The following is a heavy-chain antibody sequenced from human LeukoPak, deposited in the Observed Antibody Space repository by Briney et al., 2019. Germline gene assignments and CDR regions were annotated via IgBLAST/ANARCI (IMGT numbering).Heavy chain of an antibody. CDR2: ISSSSSYI. J-gene: IGHJ4*02. CDR3: AKEGRRYFDY. Sequence: PGGSLRLSCAASGFTFSSYSMNWVRQAPGKGLEWVSSISSSSSYIYYADSVKGRFTISRDNAKNSLYLQMNSLRAEDTAVYYCAKEGRRYFDYWGQGNLVTVST. V-gene: IGHV3-21*01. CDR1: GFTFSSYS.